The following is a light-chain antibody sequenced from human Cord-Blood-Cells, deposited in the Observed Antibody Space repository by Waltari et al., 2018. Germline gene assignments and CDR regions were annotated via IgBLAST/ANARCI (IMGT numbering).Light chain of an antibody. CDR2: DAS. CDR1: QSVSSY. CDR3: QQRINWPPGT. J-gene: IGKJ4*01. Sequence: EIVLTQSPATLSLSPGERATLSCRASQSVSSYLAWYQQKPGQAPRFLIYDASNRATGIPSRFSGSGSGTDFTLTISSLEPEDCAVYYCQQRINWPPGTFGGGTKVEIK. V-gene: IGKV3-11*01.